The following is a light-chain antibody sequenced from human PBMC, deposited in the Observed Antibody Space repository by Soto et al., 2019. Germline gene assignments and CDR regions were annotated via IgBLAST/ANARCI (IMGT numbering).Light chain of an antibody. CDR3: QQYGSSLYT. J-gene: IGKJ2*01. Sequence: EIVLTQSPGTLSLSPGERATLSCRASQSLTSSYLAWYQQKPGQAPRLLIYGASSRATGIPDRFSGSGSGTDFTITISRLEPEDFAVYYCQQYGSSLYTFGQGTKLEIK. CDR2: GAS. V-gene: IGKV3-20*01. CDR1: QSLTSSY.